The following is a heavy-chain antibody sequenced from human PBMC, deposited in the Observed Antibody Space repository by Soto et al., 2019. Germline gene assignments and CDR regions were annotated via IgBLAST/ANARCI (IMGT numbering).Heavy chain of an antibody. CDR2: ISSSSSYT. J-gene: IGHJ5*02. Sequence: VQLVESGGGVVQPGRSLRLSCAASGFTFSSYGMHWVRQAPGKGLEWVSYISSSSSYTNYADSVKGRFTISRDNAKNSLYLQMNSLRAEDTAVYYCARDRRLRFDPWGQGTLVTVSS. CDR1: GFTFSSYG. CDR3: ARDRRLRFDP. V-gene: IGHV3-21*05.